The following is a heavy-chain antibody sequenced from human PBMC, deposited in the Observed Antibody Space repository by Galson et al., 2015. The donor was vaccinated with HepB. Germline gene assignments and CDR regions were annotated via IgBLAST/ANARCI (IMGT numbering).Heavy chain of an antibody. D-gene: IGHD1-26*01. CDR3: AREIRGATFGYYYGMDV. CDR1: GYTFTSYG. CDR2: IIPILGIA. V-gene: IGHV1-69*04. Sequence: SVKVSCKASGYTFTSYGISRVRQAPGQGLEWMGRIIPILGIANYAQKFQGRVTITADKSTSTAYMELSSLRSEDTAVYYCAREIRGATFGYYYGMDVWGQGTTVTVSS. J-gene: IGHJ6*02.